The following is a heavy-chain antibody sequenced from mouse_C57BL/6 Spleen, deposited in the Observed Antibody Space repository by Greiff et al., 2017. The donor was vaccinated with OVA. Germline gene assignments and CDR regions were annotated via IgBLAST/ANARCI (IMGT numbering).Heavy chain of an antibody. J-gene: IGHJ3*01. V-gene: IGHV1-64*01. CDR2: IHPNSGST. CDR3: ARWPAQATWFAY. D-gene: IGHD3-2*02. CDR1: GYTFTSYW. Sequence: QVQLQQPGAELVKPGASVKLSCKASGYTFTSYWMHWVKQRPGQGLEWIGMIHPNSGSTNYNEKFKSKATLTVDKSSSTAYMQLSSLTSEDSAVYYCARWPAQATWFAYWGQGTLVTVSA.